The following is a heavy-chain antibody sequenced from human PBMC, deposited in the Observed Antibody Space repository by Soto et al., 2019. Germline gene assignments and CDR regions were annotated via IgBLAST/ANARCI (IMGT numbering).Heavy chain of an antibody. CDR2: ISYDGSNK. Sequence: QVQLVESGGGVVQPGRSLRLSCAASGFTFSSYGMHWVRQAPGKGLEWVAVISYDGSNKYYADSVKGRFTISRDNSKNTLYLQMNSLRAEDTAVYYCAKDRGRNGYYYYYGMDVWGQGTTVTVSS. CDR1: GFTFSSYG. CDR3: AKDRGRNGYYYYYGMDV. D-gene: IGHD3-10*01. J-gene: IGHJ6*02. V-gene: IGHV3-30*18.